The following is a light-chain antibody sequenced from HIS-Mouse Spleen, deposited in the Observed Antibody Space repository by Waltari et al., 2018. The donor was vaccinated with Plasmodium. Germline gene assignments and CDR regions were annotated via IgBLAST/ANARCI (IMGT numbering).Light chain of an antibody. CDR3: QQNYNTWT. J-gene: IGKJ1*01. CDR2: AAS. Sequence: DIQMTQSPSSLSASVGDRVTITCRESQSISSYLNWYQQKPGKAPKLLIYAASSLQSGVPSRCSGSGSGTDFTLTISSLQPEDFATYYCQQNYNTWTFGQGTKVEIK. CDR1: QSISSY. V-gene: IGKV1-39*01.